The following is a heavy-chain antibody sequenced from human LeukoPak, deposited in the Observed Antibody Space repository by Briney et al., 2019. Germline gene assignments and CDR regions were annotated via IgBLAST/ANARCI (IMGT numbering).Heavy chain of an antibody. Sequence: PSETLSLTCAVSGGSISSGGYSWSWIRQPPGKGLEWIGYIYYSGSTYYNPSLKSRVTISVDTSKNQFSLKVTSVTAADTAVYYCARGGGNGGGWVGHYYYMDVWGKGTTVTVSS. CDR1: GGSISSGGYS. CDR2: IYYSGST. D-gene: IGHD4-23*01. V-gene: IGHV4-30-4*07. CDR3: ARGGGNGGGWVGHYYYMDV. J-gene: IGHJ6*03.